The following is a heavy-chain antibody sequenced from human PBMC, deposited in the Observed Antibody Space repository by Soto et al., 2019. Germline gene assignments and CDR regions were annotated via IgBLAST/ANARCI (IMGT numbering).Heavy chain of an antibody. CDR2: IILIFGTA. Sequence: QVQLVQSGAEVKKPGSSVKVSCKASGGTFSSYAISWVRQAPGQGLEWMGGIILIFGTANYAQKFQGRVTITAVETTNTAYMELSSLRSEDTAVYYCARTYYYYYGMDVWGQGTTVTVSS. CDR1: GGTFSSYA. CDR3: ARTYYYYYGMDV. J-gene: IGHJ6*02. V-gene: IGHV1-69*12.